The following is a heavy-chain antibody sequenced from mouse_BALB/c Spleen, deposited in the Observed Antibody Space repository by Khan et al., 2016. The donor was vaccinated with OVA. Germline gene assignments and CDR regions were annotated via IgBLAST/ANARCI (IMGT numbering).Heavy chain of an antibody. CDR3: AQVGNYYVSFAY. V-gene: IGHV1S136*01. Sequence: VQLQQSGPELVKPGASVKMSCKASGYTFTSYVMHWVKQKPGLGLEWIGYIYPFNDDIKYNEKFKGKATLTSDKSSSTAYMELSSLTSEDSAVYYCAQVGNYYVSFAYWGQGTLVTVSA. CDR1: GYTFTSYV. J-gene: IGHJ3*01. D-gene: IGHD1-1*01. CDR2: IYPFNDDI.